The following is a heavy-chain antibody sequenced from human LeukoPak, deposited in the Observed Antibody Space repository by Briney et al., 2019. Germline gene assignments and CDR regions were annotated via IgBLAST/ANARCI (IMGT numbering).Heavy chain of an antibody. J-gene: IGHJ3*02. Sequence: GESLMISCKGSGYSFTSYWMGWVRQMPGKGLEWMGIIYPGDSDTRYSPSFQGQVTISADKSISTAYLQWSSLKASDTAMYYCARQYSSGWSYDAFDIWGQGTMVTVSS. CDR2: IYPGDSDT. V-gene: IGHV5-51*01. CDR1: GYSFTSYW. D-gene: IGHD6-19*01. CDR3: ARQYSSGWSYDAFDI.